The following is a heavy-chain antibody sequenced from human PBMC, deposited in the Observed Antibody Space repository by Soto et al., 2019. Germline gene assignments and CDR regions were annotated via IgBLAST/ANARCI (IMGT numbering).Heavy chain of an antibody. J-gene: IGHJ3*02. Sequence: SETLSLTCTVSGGSMSRYFWSWIRQPPGKGLEWIGYIYYSGTTNYNPSLKSRVTTSLDTSKNQFSLKVVSLTAADTAFYYCARGRGGTYGAFDIWGPGTLVTVSS. CDR1: GGSMSRYF. V-gene: IGHV4-59*01. D-gene: IGHD3-10*01. CDR3: ARGRGGTYGAFDI. CDR2: IYYSGTT.